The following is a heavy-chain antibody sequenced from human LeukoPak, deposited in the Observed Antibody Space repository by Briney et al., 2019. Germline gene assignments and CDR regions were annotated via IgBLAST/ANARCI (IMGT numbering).Heavy chain of an antibody. Sequence: SETLSLTCTVSGGSISSYYWSWIRQPPGKGLEWIGYIYYSGSTNYNPSLKSRVTISVDTSKNQFPLKLSSVTAADTAVYYCARLPYCSSTSCQRGAFDIWGQGTMVTVSS. V-gene: IGHV4-59*08. J-gene: IGHJ3*02. CDR3: ARLPYCSSTSCQRGAFDI. D-gene: IGHD2-2*01. CDR2: IYYSGST. CDR1: GGSISSYY.